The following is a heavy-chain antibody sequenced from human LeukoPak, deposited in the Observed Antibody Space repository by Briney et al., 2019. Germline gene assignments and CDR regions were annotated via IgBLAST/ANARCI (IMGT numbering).Heavy chain of an antibody. CDR1: GFSFGSYA. CDR3: AKEDYYDSSGHPMLHAFDI. J-gene: IGHJ3*02. D-gene: IGHD3-22*01. CDR2: MSGSTGST. V-gene: IGHV3-23*01. Sequence: PGGSLRLSCAASGFSFGSYAMSWVRQAPGKGLEWVSGMSGSTGSTYYADSVKGRFTISRDNSKNTLYLQMNSLRAEDTAVYYCAKEDYYDSSGHPMLHAFDIWGQGTMVTVSS.